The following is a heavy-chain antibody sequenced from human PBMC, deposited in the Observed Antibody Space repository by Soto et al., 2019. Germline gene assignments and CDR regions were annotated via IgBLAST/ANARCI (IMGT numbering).Heavy chain of an antibody. D-gene: IGHD3-22*01. Sequence: QVQLVQSGAEVKKPGSSVKVSCKASGGTFSSYAITWVRQAPGQGLEWMGGIIPIFGTANYAQKFQGRVTLTTDASTSTASMEMSSLISEDTAVYYCAGDGGTSSGYDPYSFDPWGQGTLVTVSS. CDR3: AGDGGTSSGYDPYSFDP. CDR1: GGTFSSYA. J-gene: IGHJ5*02. CDR2: IIPIFGTA. V-gene: IGHV1-69*05.